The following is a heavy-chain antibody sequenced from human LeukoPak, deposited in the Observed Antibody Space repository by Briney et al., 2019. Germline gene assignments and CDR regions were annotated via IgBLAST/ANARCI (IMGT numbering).Heavy chain of an antibody. CDR2: INAGNGNT. D-gene: IGHD3-3*01. J-gene: IGHJ4*02. CDR1: GYTFTSYA. CDR3: ARAQHPEYYDFWSGYSRTSRFDY. V-gene: IGHV1-3*01. Sequence: ASVKVSCKASGYTFTSYAMHWVRQAPGQRLEWMGWINAGNGNTKYSQKFQGRVTITRDTSASTAYMELSSLRSEDTAVCYCARAQHPEYYDFWSGYSRTSRFDYWGQGTLVTVSS.